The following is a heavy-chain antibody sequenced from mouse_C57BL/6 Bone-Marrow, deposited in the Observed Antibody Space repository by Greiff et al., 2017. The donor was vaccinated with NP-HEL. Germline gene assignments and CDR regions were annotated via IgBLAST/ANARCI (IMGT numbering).Heavy chain of an antibody. J-gene: IGHJ4*01. CDR2: IGTENGDN. V-gene: IGHV14-4*01. CDR3: TPITPIVEGDY. CDR1: GFNIKDDY. D-gene: IGHD1-1*01. Sequence: VQLQQSGGELVRPGASVKLSCAASGFNIKDDYMHWVQQRPEKGLEWIGWIGTENGDNEYASKLQGNVTITTDTSTNTAYLQINSLTSEDTAIYYCTPITPIVEGDYWGQGTSVTVSS.